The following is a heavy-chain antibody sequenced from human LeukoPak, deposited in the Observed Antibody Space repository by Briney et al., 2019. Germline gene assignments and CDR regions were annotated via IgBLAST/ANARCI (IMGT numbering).Heavy chain of an antibody. CDR2: MYYSGSA. D-gene: IGHD1-26*01. Sequence: SETLSLTCTVSGGSIRSFYWSWIRQPPGKGLEWIGYMYYSGSANYNPSLKSRVTISVDTSKNQFSLKLTSVTAADTAVYFCAMGSAKFDPWGQGTLVIVSS. CDR1: GGSIRSFY. V-gene: IGHV4-59*01. CDR3: AMGSAKFDP. J-gene: IGHJ5*02.